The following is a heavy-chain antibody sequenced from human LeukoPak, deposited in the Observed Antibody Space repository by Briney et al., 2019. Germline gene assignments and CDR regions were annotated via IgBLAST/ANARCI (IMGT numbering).Heavy chain of an antibody. CDR2: ISYDGSNK. J-gene: IGHJ4*02. D-gene: IGHD3-22*01. CDR1: GFTFSSYA. CDR3: ASDSGGYSASSGYYYLSYLAY. V-gene: IGHV3-30-3*01. Sequence: GGSLRLSCAASGFTFSSYAMHWVRQAPGKGLEWVAVISYDGSNKYYADSGKCRVTISSDNSKNTLYLQMNSLRAEDTAVYSSASDSGGYSASSGYYYLSYLAYWGQGPLVTVSS.